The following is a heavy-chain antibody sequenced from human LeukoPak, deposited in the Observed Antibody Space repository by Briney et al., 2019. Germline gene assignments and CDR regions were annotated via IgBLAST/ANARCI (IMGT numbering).Heavy chain of an antibody. CDR1: GYTFTSYY. Sequence: GASVKVSCKVYGYTFTSYYMHWVRQAPGHGLEWMGTINPSGGSTSYEQKFQGRVTMTRDTSTSTVYMELSSLRSEDTAVYYCARDGRLRDRGNWFDPWGQGTLVTVSS. D-gene: IGHD1-26*01. J-gene: IGHJ5*02. CDR3: ARDGRLRDRGNWFDP. V-gene: IGHV1-46*01. CDR2: INPSGGST.